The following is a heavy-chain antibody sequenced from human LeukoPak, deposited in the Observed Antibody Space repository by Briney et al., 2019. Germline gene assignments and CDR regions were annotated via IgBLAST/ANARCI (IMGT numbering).Heavy chain of an antibody. CDR3: ARETDYGDYRSFDY. D-gene: IGHD4-17*01. V-gene: IGHV4-4*02. CDR2: IYHSGST. Sequence: SETQSLTCAVSGGSISSSNWWSWVRQPPGKGLEWIGEIYHSGSTNYNPSLKSRVTISVDKSKNQFSLKLSSVTAADTAVYYCARETDYGDYRSFDYWGQGTLVTVSS. CDR1: GGSISSSNW. J-gene: IGHJ4*02.